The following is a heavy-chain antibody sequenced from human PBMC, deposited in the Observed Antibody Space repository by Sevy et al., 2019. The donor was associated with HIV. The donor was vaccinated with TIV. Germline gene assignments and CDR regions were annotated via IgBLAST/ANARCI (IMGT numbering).Heavy chain of an antibody. D-gene: IGHD2-2*01. J-gene: IGHJ3*02. CDR1: GFTFSSHS. Sequence: GGSLRLSCAASGFTFSSHSFNWVRQAPGKGLEWISYISSTSSTIFYAHSVMDRFTISRDNAKNSLYLQMNSLGAEDTAVYYCARPLGYCSSTSCPYIFDIWGQGTMVTVSS. CDR2: ISSTSSTI. V-gene: IGHV3-48*01. CDR3: ARPLGYCSSTSCPYIFDI.